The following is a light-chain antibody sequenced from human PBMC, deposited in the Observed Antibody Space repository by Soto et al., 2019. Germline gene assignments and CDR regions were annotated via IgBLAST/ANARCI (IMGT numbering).Light chain of an antibody. J-gene: IGLJ1*01. Sequence: QSVLTQPASVSGSPGQSITISCTGTSSDVGYYNYVSWYQQHPGKAPKLIIYEVSNRPSGVSNRFSGSKSGNTASLTISGLQAEDEADYYCSSYTSISTLYVFGTGTKVTVL. CDR3: SSYTSISTLYV. CDR1: SSDVGYYNY. V-gene: IGLV2-14*01. CDR2: EVS.